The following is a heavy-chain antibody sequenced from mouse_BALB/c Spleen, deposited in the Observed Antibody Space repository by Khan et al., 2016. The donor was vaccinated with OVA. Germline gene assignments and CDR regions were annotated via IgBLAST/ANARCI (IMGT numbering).Heavy chain of an antibody. CDR2: IDPENGKT. V-gene: IGHV14-1*02. D-gene: IGHD2-3*01. CDR1: GFNIKDYY. J-gene: IGHJ3*01. CDR3: ARDGYSPWFAY. Sequence: VQLKESGAELVRPGALVKLSCKASGFNIKDYYMHWVKQRPEQGLEWIGWIDPENGKTIYDPKFRGKASIMADTSSNTAYLQLSSLTSEDTAVYYCARDGYSPWFAYWGQGTLVTVSA.